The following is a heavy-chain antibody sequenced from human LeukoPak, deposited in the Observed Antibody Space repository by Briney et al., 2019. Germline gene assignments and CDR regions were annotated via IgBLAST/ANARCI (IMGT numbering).Heavy chain of an antibody. J-gene: IGHJ4*02. D-gene: IGHD3-9*01. V-gene: IGHV3-NL1*01. CDR1: RFTFSGYG. CDR3: ARDECSLTGFYKSSCSDS. CDR2: IYSGGET. Sequence: PGGSLRLSCEASRFTFSGYGMHWVRQAPGKGLEWVSIIYSGGETYYADSVKGRFTISRDNSKNTLHLQVNSLRADDTAVYYCARDECSLTGFYKSSCSDSWGQGTLVTVSS.